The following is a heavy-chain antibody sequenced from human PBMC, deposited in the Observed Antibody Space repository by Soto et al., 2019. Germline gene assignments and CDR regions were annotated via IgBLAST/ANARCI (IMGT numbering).Heavy chain of an antibody. V-gene: IGHV4-34*01. CDR3: ARTYSSGWYGWFDP. CDR2: INHSGST. D-gene: IGHD6-19*01. CDR1: GGSFSGYY. Sequence: KTSETLSLTCAVYGGSFSGYYWSWIRQPPGKGLEWIGEINHSGSTNYNPSLKSRVTISVDTSKNQFSLKLSSVTAADTAVYYCARTYSSGWYGWFDPWGQGTLVPVSS. J-gene: IGHJ5*02.